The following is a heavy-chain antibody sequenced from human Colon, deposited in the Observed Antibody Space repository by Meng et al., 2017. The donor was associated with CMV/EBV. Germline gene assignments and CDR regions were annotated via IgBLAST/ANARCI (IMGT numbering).Heavy chain of an antibody. Sequence: ASVKVSCKASGYPFNDYKLHWVRQAPGQGLEWMGWINPKLGGPTYANKFQGRVTVTKDTSIGTVYMELTRLTSDDTAIYYCARATDDAFDFWGQGTMVTVSS. CDR1: GYPFNDYK. J-gene: IGHJ3*01. V-gene: IGHV1-2*02. CDR3: ARATDDAFDF. CDR2: INPKLGGP.